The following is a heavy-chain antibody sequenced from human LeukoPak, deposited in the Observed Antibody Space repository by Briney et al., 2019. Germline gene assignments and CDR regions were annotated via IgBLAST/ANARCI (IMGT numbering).Heavy chain of an antibody. CDR3: ARVYGPNDY. CDR1: GFTFSSYA. V-gene: IGHV3-23*01. Sequence: GGSLRLSCAASGFTFSSYAMNWVRQAPGKGLEWVSGIIGSGGSTYYADSVKGRFTISRDNSKNTLYLQMNSLRAEDTAVYYCARVYGPNDYWGQGTLVTVSS. CDR2: IIGSGGST. J-gene: IGHJ4*02. D-gene: IGHD3-10*01.